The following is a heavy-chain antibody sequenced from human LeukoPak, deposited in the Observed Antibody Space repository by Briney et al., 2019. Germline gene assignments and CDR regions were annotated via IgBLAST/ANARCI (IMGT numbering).Heavy chain of an antibody. D-gene: IGHD3/OR15-3a*01. CDR3: AKMIFGVFHY. J-gene: IGHJ4*02. CDR2: MSGSGGST. CDR1: GFTFSSYA. V-gene: IGHV3-23*01. Sequence: GGSLRLLCAACGFTFSSYAVRGVRQARGKGVEWGSAMSGSGGSTYYADSVKGRFTIPSENSKNTLYLQMNSRRAEDTALYYCAKMIFGVFHYWGQGPLVTVSS.